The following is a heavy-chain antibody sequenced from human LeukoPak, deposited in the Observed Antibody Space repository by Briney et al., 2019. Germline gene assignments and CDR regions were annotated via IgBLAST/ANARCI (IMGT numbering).Heavy chain of an antibody. J-gene: IGHJ4*02. CDR3: ARDRVGSYFPYYFDY. D-gene: IGHD1-26*01. CDR1: GFTFSDYY. CDR2: ISSSGSTI. Sequence: PGGSLRLSCAASGFTFSDYYMSWIRQAPGKGLEWVSYISSSGSTIYYADSVKGRFTISRDNAKNSLYLQMNSLRAEDTAVYYCARDRVGSYFPYYFDYWGQGTLVTVSS. V-gene: IGHV3-11*04.